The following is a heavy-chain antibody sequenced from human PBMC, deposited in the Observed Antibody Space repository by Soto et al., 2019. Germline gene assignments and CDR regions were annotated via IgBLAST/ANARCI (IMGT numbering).Heavy chain of an antibody. Sequence: EVQLVQSGAEVKKPGESLKISCKGSGYSFDSYWIGWVRQMPGKGLEWMGIIYCGDSDTKYSPSFQGQVKFSVDKSINTAYVEWSSLKASDTGIYYCGRHSMWVLNYYYGVDAWGQGTTVTVSS. CDR2: IYCGDSDT. CDR3: GRHSMWVLNYYYGVDA. V-gene: IGHV5-51*01. D-gene: IGHD1-26*01. J-gene: IGHJ6*02. CDR1: GYSFDSYW.